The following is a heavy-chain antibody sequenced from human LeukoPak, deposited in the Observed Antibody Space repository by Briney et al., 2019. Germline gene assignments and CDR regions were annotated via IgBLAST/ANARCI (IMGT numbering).Heavy chain of an antibody. J-gene: IGHJ4*02. CDR3: ARDNQRTKYSSSSRIDY. V-gene: IGHV3-7*01. CDR2: INQDGSEK. D-gene: IGHD6-13*01. CDR1: GFTFSDYY. Sequence: GGSLRLSRAASGFTFSDYYMSWIRQAPGKGLEWVANINQDGSEKYYVDSVKGRFTISRDNAKSSLYLQINSLRAEDTAVYYCARDNQRTKYSSSSRIDYWGQGTLVTVSS.